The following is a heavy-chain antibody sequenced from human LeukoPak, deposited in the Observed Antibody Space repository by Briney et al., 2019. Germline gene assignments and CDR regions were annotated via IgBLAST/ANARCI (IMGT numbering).Heavy chain of an antibody. CDR1: GYSFTSYW. D-gene: IGHD3-22*01. CDR2: IYPGDSDT. V-gene: IGHV5-51*01. Sequence: GESLKISCKGSGYSFTSYWIGWVGQMPGKGLEWMGIIYPGDSDTRYSPSFQGQVTISADKSISTAYLQWSSLKASDTAMYYCARQPIGGYYDSSGYPSDAFDVWGQGTMVTVSS. CDR3: ARQPIGGYYDSSGYPSDAFDV. J-gene: IGHJ3*01.